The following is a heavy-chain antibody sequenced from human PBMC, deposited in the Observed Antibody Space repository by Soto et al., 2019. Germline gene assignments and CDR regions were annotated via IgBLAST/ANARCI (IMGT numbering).Heavy chain of an antibody. CDR3: ARGPYSAAIRTYYYYGMDV. J-gene: IGHJ6*02. D-gene: IGHD2-2*01. CDR2: MNPNSGNT. V-gene: IGHV1-8*01. Sequence: ASVKVSCKASGYTFTSYDINWVRQATGQGLEWMGWMNPNSGNTGYAQKFQGRVTMTRNTSISTAYMELSSLRSEDTAVYYCARGPYSAAIRTYYYYGMDVWGQGTTVTVSS. CDR1: GYTFTSYD.